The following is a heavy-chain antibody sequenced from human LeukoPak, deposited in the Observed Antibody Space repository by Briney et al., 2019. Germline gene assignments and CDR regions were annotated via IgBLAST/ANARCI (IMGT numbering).Heavy chain of an antibody. D-gene: IGHD1-26*01. J-gene: IGHJ3*02. CDR2: ISDFGVCT. V-gene: IGHV3-23*01. Sequence: GGSLRLSCAPSGFTFGTYAMSWVRQAPGKGLEWVADISDFGVCTNYLGSVKGRFTISRDNSKNMLYLQMNSLRAEDTALYYCARKGSGALDTWGQGTVVTVSS. CDR3: ARKGSGALDT. CDR1: GFTFGTYA.